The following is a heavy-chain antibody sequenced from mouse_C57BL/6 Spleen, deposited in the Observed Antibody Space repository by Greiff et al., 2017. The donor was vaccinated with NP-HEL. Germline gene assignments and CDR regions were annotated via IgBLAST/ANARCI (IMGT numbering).Heavy chain of an antibody. J-gene: IGHJ4*01. V-gene: IGHV1-9*01. CDR2: ILPGSGST. CDR3: ARRGYYGSSPYYAMDY. D-gene: IGHD1-1*01. CDR1: GYTFTGYW. Sequence: VHLVESGAELMKPGASVKLSCKATGYTFTGYWIEWVKQRPGHGLEWIGEILPGSGSTNYNEKFKGKATFTADTSSNTAYMQLSSLTTEDSAIYYCARRGYYGSSPYYAMDYWGQGTSVTVSS.